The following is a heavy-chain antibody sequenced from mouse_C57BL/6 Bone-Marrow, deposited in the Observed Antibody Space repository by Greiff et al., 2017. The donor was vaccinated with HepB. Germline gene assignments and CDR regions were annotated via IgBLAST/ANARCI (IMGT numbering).Heavy chain of an antibody. CDR1: GFTFSDFY. CDR2: SRNKANDYTT. D-gene: IGHD3-2*02. V-gene: IGHV7-1*01. J-gene: IGHJ4*01. CDR3: ARDADSSGYAMDY. Sequence: EVKVVESGGGLVQSGRSLRLSCATSGFTFSDFYMEWVRQAPGKGLEWIAASRNKANDYTTVYSASVKGRFIVSRDTSQSILYLQMNALRAEDTAIYYCARDADSSGYAMDYWGQGTSVTVSS.